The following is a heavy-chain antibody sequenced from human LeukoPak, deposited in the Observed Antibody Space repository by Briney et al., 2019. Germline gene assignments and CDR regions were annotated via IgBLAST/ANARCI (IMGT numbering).Heavy chain of an antibody. CDR1: GFSVSSNY. V-gene: IGHV3-66*01. CDR3: AREVVGVGDFDY. Sequence: GGSLRLSCAVSGFSVSSNYMSWVRQALGEGLEWVSVIYSGGSTYYADSVKGRFTISRDNSKNTLYLQMDILRAEDTAVYYCAREVVGVGDFDYWGQGTLVTVSS. J-gene: IGHJ4*02. D-gene: IGHD2-15*01. CDR2: IYSGGST.